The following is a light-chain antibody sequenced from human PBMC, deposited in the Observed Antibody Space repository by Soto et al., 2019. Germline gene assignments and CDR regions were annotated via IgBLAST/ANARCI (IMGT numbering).Light chain of an antibody. Sequence: SALTQPASVSESPGQSISISCTGTSSDVGGYNYVSWYQQHPGKAPKLMIYDVSNRPSGVSNRFSGSKSGNTASLTISGLQAEDERDYYCSAYSSSSSVAFGGGTKLTVL. J-gene: IGLJ2*01. CDR2: DVS. CDR1: SSDVGGYNY. V-gene: IGLV2-14*03. CDR3: SAYSSSSSVA.